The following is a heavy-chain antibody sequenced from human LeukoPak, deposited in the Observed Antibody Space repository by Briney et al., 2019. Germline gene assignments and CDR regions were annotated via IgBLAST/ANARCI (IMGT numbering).Heavy chain of an antibody. D-gene: IGHD3-3*01. CDR1: GGSISSYY. Sequence: SETLSLTCTVSGGSISSYYWSWIRQPPGKGLEWIGYIHYSGATNYNPSLKSRVTMSVDTSKDQFSLKLSSVNAADTAMYYCARHRSPLESFHHWGQGTLVTVSS. V-gene: IGHV4-59*08. CDR3: ARHRSPLESFHH. J-gene: IGHJ1*01. CDR2: IHYSGAT.